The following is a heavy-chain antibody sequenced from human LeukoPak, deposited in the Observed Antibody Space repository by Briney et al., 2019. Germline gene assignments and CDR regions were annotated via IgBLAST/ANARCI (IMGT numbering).Heavy chain of an antibody. CDR2: IKSKTDGGTT. CDR3: TTGPDYGDYEFDY. Sequence: PGGSLRLSCAASGFTFSSYAMSWVRQAPGKGLEWVGRIKSKTDGGTTDYAAPVKGRFTISRDDSKNTLYLQMNSLKTEDTAVYYCTTGPDYGDYEFDYWGQGTLVTVSS. J-gene: IGHJ4*02. D-gene: IGHD4-17*01. V-gene: IGHV3-15*01. CDR1: GFTFSSYA.